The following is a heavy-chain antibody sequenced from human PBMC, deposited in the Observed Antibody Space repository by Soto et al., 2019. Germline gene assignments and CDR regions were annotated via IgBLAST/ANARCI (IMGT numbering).Heavy chain of an antibody. Sequence: EVQLLESGGGSVQPGGSLRLSCAASGFTFSSYAMSWVRQAPGKGLEWVSAISGSGSDTYYADSVEGRFTISRDNSKNRLYLQMHSLRGEDTATYYRAKVRDFWSGHDWFDPWGQGTRVTVPS. CDR1: GFTFSSYA. J-gene: IGHJ5*02. D-gene: IGHD3-3*01. CDR3: AKVRDFWSGHDWFDP. V-gene: IGHV3-23*01. CDR2: ISGSGSDT.